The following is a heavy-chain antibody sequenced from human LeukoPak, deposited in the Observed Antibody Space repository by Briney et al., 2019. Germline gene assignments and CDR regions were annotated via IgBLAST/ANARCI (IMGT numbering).Heavy chain of an antibody. D-gene: IGHD3-22*01. CDR3: ARDFYDSSGYEGRFDY. Sequence: SVKVSCKASGGTFSSYAISWVRQAPGQGLEWRGGLIPIFGTANYAQKFQGRVTNTADESTSTAYMELSSLRSEDTAVYYCARDFYDSSGYEGRFDYWGQGTLVTVSS. V-gene: IGHV1-69*01. CDR1: GGTFSSYA. J-gene: IGHJ4*02. CDR2: LIPIFGTA.